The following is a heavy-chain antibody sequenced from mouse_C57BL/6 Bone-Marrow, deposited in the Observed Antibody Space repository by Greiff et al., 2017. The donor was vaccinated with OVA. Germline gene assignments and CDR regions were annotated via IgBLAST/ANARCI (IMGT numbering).Heavy chain of an antibody. CDR1: GYTFTGYW. D-gene: IGHD1-1*01. CDR3: AREGLLRAWFAY. Sequence: QVQLQQPGAELVKPGASVKLSCKASGYTFTGYWMQWVKQRPGQGLEWIGEIDPSDSYTNYNQKFKGKATLTVDTSSSTAYMQLSSLPSEDSSVYDGAREGLLRAWFAYGGQGTLVTVSA. CDR2: IDPSDSYT. J-gene: IGHJ3*01. V-gene: IGHV1-50*01.